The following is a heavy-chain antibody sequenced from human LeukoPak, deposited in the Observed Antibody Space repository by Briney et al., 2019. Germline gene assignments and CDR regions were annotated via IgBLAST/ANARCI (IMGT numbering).Heavy chain of an antibody. Sequence: ALVKVSCKASGYTFTSYYMHWVRQAPGQGLEWRGIINPSGGSTSYAQKFQGRVTMTRDTSTSTVYMELSSLSSEDTAVYYCARTDYGDLDTPFDYWGQGTLVTVSS. V-gene: IGHV1-46*01. CDR2: INPSGGST. CDR3: ARTDYGDLDTPFDY. J-gene: IGHJ4*02. CDR1: GYTFTSYY. D-gene: IGHD4-17*01.